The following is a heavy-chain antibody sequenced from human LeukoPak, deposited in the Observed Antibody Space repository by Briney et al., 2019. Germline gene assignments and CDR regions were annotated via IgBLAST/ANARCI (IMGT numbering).Heavy chain of an antibody. CDR2: IYTSGTT. V-gene: IGHV4-4*07. J-gene: IGHJ4*02. D-gene: IGHD6-13*01. Sequence: PSETLSLTCTVSGGSLIEYYWSWIRQPAGKGLEWIGRIYTSGTTNYNPSLKSRVTMSIDTSKNQFSLNLRSVTAADTAVYYCARSSTWPKYYFDYWGQGTLVTVSS. CDR3: ARSSTWPKYYFDY. CDR1: GGSLIEYY.